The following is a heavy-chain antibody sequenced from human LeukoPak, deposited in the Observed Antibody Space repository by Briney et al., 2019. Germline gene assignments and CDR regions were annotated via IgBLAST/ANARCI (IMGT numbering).Heavy chain of an antibody. CDR1: GYTFSGYY. J-gene: IGHJ4*02. V-gene: IGHV1-2*06. D-gene: IGHD3-10*01. CDR3: ARQTGSSFDFGN. Sequence: ASVKVSCKTSGYTFSGYYMHWVRQAPGQGLEWMGRINPQIGDTNYAQKFQGRVTMTKDTSITTAYMELSSLRSDDTAVYYCARQTGSSFDFGNWGQRTLVTVSS. CDR2: INPQIGDT.